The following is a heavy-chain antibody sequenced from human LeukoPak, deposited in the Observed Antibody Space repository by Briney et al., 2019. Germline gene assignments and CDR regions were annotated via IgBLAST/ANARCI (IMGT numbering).Heavy chain of an antibody. V-gene: IGHV3-23*01. Sequence: PGGSLRLSCAASGFTFSRNGMTWVRQAPGKGLEWVSAISGSGGSTYYADSVKGRFTISRDNSKNTLYLQMNSLRAEDTAVYHCAKDRRAGSYDYWGQGTLVAVSS. CDR2: ISGSGGST. CDR1: GFTFSRNG. CDR3: AKDRRAGSYDY. J-gene: IGHJ4*02. D-gene: IGHD3-10*01.